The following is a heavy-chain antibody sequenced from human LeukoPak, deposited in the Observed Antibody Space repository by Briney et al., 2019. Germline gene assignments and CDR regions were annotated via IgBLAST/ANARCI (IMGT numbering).Heavy chain of an antibody. J-gene: IGHJ4*02. V-gene: IGHV2-5*02. CDR1: GISLTTSGGG. Sequence: SGPALVNPTQTLTLTCTFSGISLTTSGGGVGWIRQPPGKALEWLALIYWDDDKRYSPSLKSRLTITKDTSKNQVVLTMTNMDPVDTATYYCAPLQSGDYFDYWGQGTLVTVSS. D-gene: IGHD3-3*01. CDR3: APLQSGDYFDY. CDR2: IYWDDDK.